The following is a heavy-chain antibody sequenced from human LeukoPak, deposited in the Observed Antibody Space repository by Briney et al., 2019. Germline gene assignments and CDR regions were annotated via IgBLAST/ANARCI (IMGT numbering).Heavy chain of an antibody. Sequence: ASVKVSCKASGYTFTSYDINWVRQATGQGLEWRGWTNPNSGNTGYAQKFQGRVTMTRNTSISTAYMELSSLRSEDTAVYYCARASRRAAAGLGRYFDYWGQGTLVTVSS. D-gene: IGHD6-13*01. CDR1: GYTFTSYD. V-gene: IGHV1-8*01. J-gene: IGHJ4*02. CDR3: ARASRRAAAGLGRYFDY. CDR2: TNPNSGNT.